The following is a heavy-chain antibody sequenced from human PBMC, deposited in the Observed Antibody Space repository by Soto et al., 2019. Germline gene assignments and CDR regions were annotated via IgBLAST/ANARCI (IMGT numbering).Heavy chain of an antibody. CDR3: AGGGGCSGGSCFPFVN. D-gene: IGHD2-15*01. V-gene: IGHV1-69*02. CDR2: IIPIIGVA. Sequence: QVQLVQSGAEVKKPGSSVKVSCKASGGTFSSYTISWVRQAPGQGLEWVGRIIPIIGVAHYTQKFRGRVTITADKSTGTAYMELSSLRSEDTAVYYCAGGGGCSGGSCFPFVNWGQGTLVSVSS. CDR1: GGTFSSYT. J-gene: IGHJ4*02.